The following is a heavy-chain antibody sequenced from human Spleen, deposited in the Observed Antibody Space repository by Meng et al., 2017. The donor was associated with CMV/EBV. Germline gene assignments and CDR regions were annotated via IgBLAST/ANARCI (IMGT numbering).Heavy chain of an antibody. V-gene: IGHV3-64*02. CDR1: GFTFGSYA. D-gene: IGHD3-10*01. CDR2: ISNDGNIT. CDR3: ARGGWFGSSWYLDY. Sequence: GESLKISCAASGFTFGSYAMHWVRQAPGTGLEYLSAISNDGNITYYADSGKGRFTLSRDNSKNTLYLQMGSLRPEDMAVYFCARGGWFGSSWYLDYWGQGTLVTVSS. J-gene: IGHJ4*02.